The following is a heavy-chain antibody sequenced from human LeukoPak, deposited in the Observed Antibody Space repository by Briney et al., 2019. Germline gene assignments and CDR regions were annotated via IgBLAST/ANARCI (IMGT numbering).Heavy chain of an antibody. CDR2: ISYEGSNK. J-gene: IGHJ4*02. D-gene: IGHD1-14*01. CDR1: GFTFSSYA. V-gene: IGHV3-30-3*01. Sequence: PGGSLRLSCTTSGFTFSSYAMHWVRQAPGKGLDWVAIISYEGSNKYYADSVKGRFSISRDNSKNTLYLQMNSLKDEDTAVYYCARGFLYHSPPEYWGQGTLVTVAS. CDR3: ARGFLYHSPPEY.